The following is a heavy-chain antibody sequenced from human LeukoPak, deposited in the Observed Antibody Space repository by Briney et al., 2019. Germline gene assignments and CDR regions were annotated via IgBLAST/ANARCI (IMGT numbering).Heavy chain of an antibody. CDR1: GDSIRSSSYH. J-gene: IGHJ4*02. Sequence: SETLSLTCTVSGDSIRSSSYHWGWIRQPPGKGLEWIGEINHSGSTNYNLSLKSRVTISVDTSKNQFSLKLSSVTAADTAVYYCARHATYCSGGSCYLRVRAFDYWGQGTLVTVSS. D-gene: IGHD2-15*01. V-gene: IGHV4-39*01. CDR3: ARHATYCSGGSCYLRVRAFDY. CDR2: INHSGST.